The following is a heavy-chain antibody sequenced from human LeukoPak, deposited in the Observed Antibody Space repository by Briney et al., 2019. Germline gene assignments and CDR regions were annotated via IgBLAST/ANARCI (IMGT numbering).Heavy chain of an antibody. CDR3: ARDSHDYGDYVGY. CDR2: INPNSGGT. V-gene: IGHV1-2*02. J-gene: IGHJ4*02. Sequence: ASVKVSRKASGYTFTGYYMHWVRQAPGQGLEWMGWINPNSGGTNYAQKFQGRVTMTRDTSISTAYMELSRLRSDDMAVYYCARDSHDYGDYVGYWGQGTLVTVSS. CDR1: GYTFTGYY. D-gene: IGHD4-17*01.